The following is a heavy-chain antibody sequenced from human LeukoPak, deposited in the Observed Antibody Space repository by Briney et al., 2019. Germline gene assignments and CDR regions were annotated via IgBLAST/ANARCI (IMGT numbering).Heavy chain of an antibody. V-gene: IGHV1-46*01. CDR1: GYTFTSYH. D-gene: IGHD3-22*01. CDR2: INPSGGST. Sequence: ASVKVSCKASGYTFTSYHMHWVRQAPGQGLEWMGIINPSGGSTSYAQKFQGRVIMTRDMSTSTVYMELSSLRSEDTAVYYCARGLVVTYYYDSSGYNAFDIWGQGTMVTVSS. J-gene: IGHJ3*02. CDR3: ARGLVVTYYYDSSGYNAFDI.